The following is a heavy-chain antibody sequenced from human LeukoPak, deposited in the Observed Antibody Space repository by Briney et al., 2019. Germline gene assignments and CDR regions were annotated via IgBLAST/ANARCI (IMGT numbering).Heavy chain of an antibody. D-gene: IGHD6-13*01. Sequence: ASVKVSCKASGGTCSSYAISWVRQAPGQGLEWMGGIIPIFGTANYAQKFQGRVTITADESTSTAYMELSSLRSEDTAVYYCARESKSSSWKDYYYYYMDVWGKGTTVTVSS. CDR1: GGTCSSYA. J-gene: IGHJ6*03. CDR3: ARESKSSSWKDYYYYYMDV. V-gene: IGHV1-69*13. CDR2: IIPIFGTA.